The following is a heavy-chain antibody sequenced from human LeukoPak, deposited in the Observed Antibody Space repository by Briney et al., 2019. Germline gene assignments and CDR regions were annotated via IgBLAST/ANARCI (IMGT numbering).Heavy chain of an antibody. Sequence: PSETLSLTCTVSGGSISSSSCYWGWIRQPPGKGLEWIGSIYYSGSTYYNPSLKSRVTISVDTSKNQFSLNLSSVTAADTAVYYCARLYYDSSGYYQICYFDYWGQGTLVTVPS. D-gene: IGHD3-22*01. V-gene: IGHV4-39*01. CDR2: IYYSGST. CDR3: ARLYYDSSGYYQICYFDY. CDR1: GGSISSSSCY. J-gene: IGHJ4*02.